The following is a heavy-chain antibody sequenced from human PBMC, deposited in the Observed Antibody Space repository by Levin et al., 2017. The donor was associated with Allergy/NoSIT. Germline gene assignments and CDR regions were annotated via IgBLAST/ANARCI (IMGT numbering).Heavy chain of an antibody. CDR3: AKDSSNWPRYYFDY. CDR2: LSSGSGGST. V-gene: IGHV3-23*01. CDR1: GFTFSSYA. D-gene: IGHD6-13*01. J-gene: IGHJ4*02. Sequence: GESLKISCAASGFTFSSYAMSWVRQAPGKGLEWVSALSSGSGGSTYYADSVKGRFTISRDNSKNTMYLQMNSLRAQDTAVYYCAKDSSNWPRYYFDYWGQGTLLTVSS.